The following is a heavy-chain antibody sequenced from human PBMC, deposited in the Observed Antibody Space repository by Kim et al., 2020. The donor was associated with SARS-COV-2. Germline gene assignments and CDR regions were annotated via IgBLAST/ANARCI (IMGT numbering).Heavy chain of an antibody. V-gene: IGHV3-30*02. CDR3: AKRGSGGVHYFDY. J-gene: IGHJ4*02. Sequence: ADSVKGRFTISRDNSRTTVYLQMNSLRVEDTALYYCAKRGSGGVHYFDYWGQGTLVTVSS. D-gene: IGHD3-16*01.